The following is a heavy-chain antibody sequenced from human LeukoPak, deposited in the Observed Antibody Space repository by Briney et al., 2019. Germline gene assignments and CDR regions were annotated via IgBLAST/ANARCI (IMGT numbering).Heavy chain of an antibody. CDR3: ARRGHSEFDY. D-gene: IGHD5-18*01. CDR1: GRSLSSSSYY. Sequence: SETLSLTCSVSGRSLSSSSYYWGSFRQPPGKGLEWIGSIYYSGSTNDNPSLKRRVTISVDTSKNQCSLKLSSVTAADTAVYYCARRGHSEFDYWGQGTLVTVSS. V-gene: IGHV4-39*01. CDR2: IYYSGST. J-gene: IGHJ4*02.